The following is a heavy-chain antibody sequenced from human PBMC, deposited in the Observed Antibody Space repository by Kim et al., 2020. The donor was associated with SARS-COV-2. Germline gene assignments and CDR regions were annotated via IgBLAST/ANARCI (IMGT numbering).Heavy chain of an antibody. V-gene: IGHV3-23*01. CDR1: GFTFSTYA. J-gene: IGHJ4*02. CDR3: ARGKTGDH. Sequence: GGSLRLSCAASGFTFSTYAMSWVRQAPGKGLEWVSAISDSGTNTYYADSVKGRFTISRDNSNNTLHLQMNSLRAEDTAVYTCARGKTGDHWGQGTLVTVS. CDR2: ISDSGTNT. D-gene: IGHD1-1*01.